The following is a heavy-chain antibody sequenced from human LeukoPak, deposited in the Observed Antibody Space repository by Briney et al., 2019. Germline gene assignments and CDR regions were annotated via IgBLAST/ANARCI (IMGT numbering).Heavy chain of an antibody. Sequence: GGSLRLSCAASGFTVSSNYMSWARQAPGKGLEWVSVIYSGGSTYYADSVKGRFTISRDNSKNTLYLQMNSLRAEDTAVYYCARTRTDKVVAATPGVGYFDYWGQGTLVTVSS. V-gene: IGHV3-66*01. CDR2: IYSGGST. CDR3: ARTRTDKVVAATPGVGYFDY. J-gene: IGHJ4*02. CDR1: GFTVSSNY. D-gene: IGHD2-15*01.